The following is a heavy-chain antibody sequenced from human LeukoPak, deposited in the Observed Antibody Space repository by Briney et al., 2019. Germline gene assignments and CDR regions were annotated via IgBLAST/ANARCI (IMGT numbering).Heavy chain of an antibody. J-gene: IGHJ6*03. D-gene: IGHD3-10*01. V-gene: IGHV4-39*07. Sequence: KPSETLSLTCTVSGGSISSSSHYWGWIRQPPGKGLEWIGEINHSGSTNYNPSLKTRVTISVDTSKNQFSLKLSSVTAADTAAYYCARGNPHPRKGGITMIRGVRQWSSYYYMDVWGKGTTVTVSS. CDR3: ARGNPHPRKGGITMIRGVRQWSSYYYMDV. CDR1: GGSISSSSHY. CDR2: INHSGST.